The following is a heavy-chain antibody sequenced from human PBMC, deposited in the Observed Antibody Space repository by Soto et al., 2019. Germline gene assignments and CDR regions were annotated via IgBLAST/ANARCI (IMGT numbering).Heavy chain of an antibody. J-gene: IGHJ6*02. CDR3: ARFLGTYGMDD. CDR2: IIPILGIA. V-gene: IGHV1-69*02. Sequence: QVQLVQSGAEVKKPGSSVKVSCKASGGTFSSYTISWVRQAPGQGLEWMGRIIPILGIANYAQKFQGRVTSTADKSTSTAYMELISLRSEGTAVYYCARFLGTYGMDDWCQGTTVTVSS. D-gene: IGHD1-1*01. CDR1: GGTFSSYT.